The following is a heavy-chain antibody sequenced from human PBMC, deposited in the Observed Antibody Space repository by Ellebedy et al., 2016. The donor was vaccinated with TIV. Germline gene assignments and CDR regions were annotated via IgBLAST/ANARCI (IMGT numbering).Heavy chain of an antibody. CDR3: ARGDLVMTTVTTRPVDW. CDR1: GFTFSAYA. CDR2: LSYDGGSK. D-gene: IGHD4-11*01. J-gene: IGHJ4*02. Sequence: GESLKISCAASGFTFSAYAMHWVRQAPGKGLDWLAILSYDGGSKYYADSVKGRFTISRDNSNNTLYLQMNSLRPEDTAVYYCARGDLVMTTVTTRPVDWWGQGTLVTVSS. V-gene: IGHV3-30-3*01.